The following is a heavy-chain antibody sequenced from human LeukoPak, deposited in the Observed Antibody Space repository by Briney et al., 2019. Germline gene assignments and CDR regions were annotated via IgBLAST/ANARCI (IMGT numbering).Heavy chain of an antibody. CDR3: ARANNWNYPYYFDY. D-gene: IGHD1-7*01. CDR1: GFTFHDYY. J-gene: IGHJ4*01. Sequence: GGSLRLPCAASGFTFHDYYMSWIRQAPGKGLEWVSYISSSATTTYYADSVKGRFTISRDNTKKSLYLQLTSLRAEDTAVYYCARANNWNYPYYFDYWGHGTLVTVSS. CDR2: ISSSATTT. V-gene: IGHV3-11*01.